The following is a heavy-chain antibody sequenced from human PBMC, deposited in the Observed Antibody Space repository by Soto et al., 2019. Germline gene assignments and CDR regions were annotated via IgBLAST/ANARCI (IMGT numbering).Heavy chain of an antibody. CDR3: ARGRYSSSLYYYYYYMDV. Sequence: ASVKVSCKASGYTFTGYYMHWVRQAPEQGLEWMGWINPNSGGTNYAQKFQGWVTMTRDTSISTAYMELSRLRSDDTAVYYCARGRYSSSLYYYYYYMDVWGKGTTDTVSS. D-gene: IGHD6-6*01. CDR2: INPNSGGT. CDR1: GYTFTGYY. J-gene: IGHJ6*03. V-gene: IGHV1-2*04.